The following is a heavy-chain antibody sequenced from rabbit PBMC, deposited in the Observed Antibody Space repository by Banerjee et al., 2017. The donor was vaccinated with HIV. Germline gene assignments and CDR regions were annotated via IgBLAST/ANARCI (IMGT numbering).Heavy chain of an antibody. J-gene: IGHJ4*01. CDR2: IYAGGDDST. CDR1: GFSFSSYYY. V-gene: IGHV1S40*01. Sequence: QSLEESGGDLVKPGASLTLTYTASGFSFSSYYYMCWVRQAPGKGLEWIGCIYAGGDDSTYYASWAKGRFTISKTSSTTVTLQMTSLTAADTATYFCARGNSDIGFNLWGPGTLVTVS. CDR3: ARGNSDIGFNL. D-gene: IGHD2-1*01.